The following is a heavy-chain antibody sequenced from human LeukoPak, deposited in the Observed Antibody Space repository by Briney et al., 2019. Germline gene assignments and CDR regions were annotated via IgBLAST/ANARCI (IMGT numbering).Heavy chain of an antibody. D-gene: IGHD3-22*01. V-gene: IGHV4-61*02. J-gene: IGHJ4*02. Sequence: SETLSLTRTVSGGSISSGSYYWRWIRQPAGKGLEWIGRIYTSGSTNYNPSLKSRVTISVDTSKNQFSLKLSSVTAADTAVYYCARARIPYYYYDSSGYYGYWGQGTLVTVSS. CDR1: GGSISSGSYY. CDR2: IYTSGST. CDR3: ARARIPYYYYDSSGYYGY.